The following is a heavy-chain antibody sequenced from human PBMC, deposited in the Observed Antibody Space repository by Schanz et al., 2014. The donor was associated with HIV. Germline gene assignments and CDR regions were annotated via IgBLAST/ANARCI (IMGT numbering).Heavy chain of an antibody. CDR1: GYTFTPYG. D-gene: IGHD6-19*01. CDR2: VSPNNGNR. Sequence: QVQLVQSGAEGKKPGASVKVFCKASGYTFTPYGITWVRQAPGQGLKWMGWVSPNNGNRNYAQKLQGRVTMTTDTSTTTAYMELRSLRSDETAIYYCARGGSGWYGYEGFDYWGQGTLVTVSS. J-gene: IGHJ4*02. V-gene: IGHV1-18*01. CDR3: ARGGSGWYGYEGFDY.